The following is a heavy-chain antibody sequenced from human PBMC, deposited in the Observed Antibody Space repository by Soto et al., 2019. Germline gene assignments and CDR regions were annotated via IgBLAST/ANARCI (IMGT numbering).Heavy chain of an antibody. Sequence: PPPTLTLTGAISGDSVSNSNAASNWIRQSPSRGLEWRGRTYYRSKWYNDYPLSVKSRITINPDTSKNQVSLQLNSVTPEDTAVYYCTSGGNSGGYYFDYWGQGTLVTVSS. CDR3: TSGGNSGGYYFDY. CDR1: GDSVSNSNAA. CDR2: TYYRSKWYN. V-gene: IGHV6-1*01. D-gene: IGHD2-15*01. J-gene: IGHJ4*02.